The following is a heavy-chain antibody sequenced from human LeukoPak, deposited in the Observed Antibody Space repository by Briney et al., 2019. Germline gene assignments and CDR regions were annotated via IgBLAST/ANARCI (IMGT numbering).Heavy chain of an antibody. V-gene: IGHV3-7*04. CDR3: ARGLRYFDWSH. D-gene: IGHD3-9*01. CDR2: IKQDGSEK. J-gene: IGHJ1*01. CDR1: GFIFSSYW. Sequence: PGGSLRLSCAASGFIFSSYWMSWVRQAPGKGLEWVANIKQDGSEKYYVDSVKGRFTISRDNAKNSLYLQMNSLRAEDTAVYYCARGLRYFDWSHWGQGTLVTVSS.